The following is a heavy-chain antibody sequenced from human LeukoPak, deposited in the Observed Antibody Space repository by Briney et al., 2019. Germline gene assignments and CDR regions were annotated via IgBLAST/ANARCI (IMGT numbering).Heavy chain of an antibody. V-gene: IGHV4-59*07. D-gene: IGHD6-13*01. CDR1: GGSFSTYY. Sequence: SSDTLSLTCAVSGGSFSTYYWSWIRQPPGKGLEWIGFIYYTGTTNYTPSLKSRVTISVDTSKNQFSRKLSSVTAADTAVYYCARAGANGIEAAGSLRYWGQGTLVTVSS. CDR3: ARAGANGIEAAGSLRY. CDR2: IYYTGTT. J-gene: IGHJ4*02.